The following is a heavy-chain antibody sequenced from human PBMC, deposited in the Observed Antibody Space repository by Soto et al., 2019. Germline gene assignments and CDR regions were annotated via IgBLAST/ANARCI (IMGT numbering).Heavy chain of an antibody. CDR3: AKDNCSGGSCYSYYFDY. CDR2: ISWNSGSI. J-gene: IGHJ4*02. Sequence: GGSLRLSCAASGFTFDDYAMDWVRQAPGKXLEWVSGISWNSGSIGYADSVKGRFAISRDNAKNSLYLQMNSLRAEDTALYYCAKDNCSGGSCYSYYFDYWGQGTLVTVSS. D-gene: IGHD2-15*01. CDR1: GFTFDDYA. V-gene: IGHV3-9*01.